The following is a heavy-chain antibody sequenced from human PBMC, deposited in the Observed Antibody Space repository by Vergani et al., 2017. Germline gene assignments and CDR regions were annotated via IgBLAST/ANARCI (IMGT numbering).Heavy chain of an antibody. CDR3: AREGSGSNRMAFDI. CDR1: GCTFSSYA. Sequence: QVQLVQSGAEVKKPGSSVKVSCKASGCTFSSYAISWVRQAPGQGLEWMGRIIPMFGIANYAQKFQGRLTITADKSTRTAYMELRSLRSDETAVYYCAREGSGSNRMAFDIWGQGTMVTVSS. D-gene: IGHD1-26*01. CDR2: IIPMFGIA. J-gene: IGHJ3*02. V-gene: IGHV1-69*04.